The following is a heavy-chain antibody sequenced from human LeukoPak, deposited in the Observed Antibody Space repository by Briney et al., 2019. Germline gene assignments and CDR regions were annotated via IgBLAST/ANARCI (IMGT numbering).Heavy chain of an antibody. V-gene: IGHV3-48*03. Sequence: GGSLRLSCAASGLTLSSYEMNWVRQAPGKGLEWVSYISSSGSTIYYADSVKGRFTISRDNPQNSLYLQMNSLRAEDRAVYHCARRYCSSTSCLFDYWGQGTLVTVSS. J-gene: IGHJ4*02. D-gene: IGHD2-2*01. CDR3: ARRYCSSTSCLFDY. CDR2: ISSSGSTI. CDR1: GLTLSSYE.